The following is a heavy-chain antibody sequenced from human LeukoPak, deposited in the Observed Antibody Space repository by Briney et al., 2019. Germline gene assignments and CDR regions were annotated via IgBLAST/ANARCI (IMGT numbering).Heavy chain of an antibody. D-gene: IGHD1-14*01. CDR1: GYTFTSYG. CDR2: ISAYNGNT. CDR3: ARGAPGPTPYYFDY. V-gene: IGHV1-18*01. Sequence: ASVKVSCKASGYTFTSYGISWVRQAPGQGLEWMGWISAYNGNTDYAQKLQGRVTMTTDTSTSTAYMELRSLRADDTAVHYCARGAPGPTPYYFDYWGQGTLVTVSS. J-gene: IGHJ4*02.